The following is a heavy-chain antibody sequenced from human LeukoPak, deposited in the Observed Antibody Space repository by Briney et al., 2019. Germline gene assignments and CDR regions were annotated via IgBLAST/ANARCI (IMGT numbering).Heavy chain of an antibody. CDR1: GFTFRNYW. D-gene: IGHD6-19*01. Sequence: PGGSLRLSCAASGFTFRNYWMHWVRQAPGKGLVWVSRISADGSNTPYADSVKGRFTISRDNAKNTLYLQINSLRAEDTAVYFCARGYSGGYYPYWGQGTLVTVSS. CDR3: ARGYSGGYYPY. J-gene: IGHJ4*02. V-gene: IGHV3-74*01. CDR2: ISADGSNT.